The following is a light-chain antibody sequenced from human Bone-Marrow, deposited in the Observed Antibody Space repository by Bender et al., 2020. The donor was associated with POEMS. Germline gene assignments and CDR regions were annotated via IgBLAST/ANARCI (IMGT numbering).Light chain of an antibody. CDR3: CLYAGSSTLV. J-gene: IGLJ2*01. V-gene: IGLV2-23*02. Sequence: QSALTQPASVSGSPGQSITISCTGTSTDVGNYELVSWYQQHPDKAPQLMIYEVSKRPSGVSNRFSGSKSGNTASLTISGLQAEDEADYYCCLYAGSSTLVFGGGTKLTVL. CDR1: STDVGNYEL. CDR2: EVS.